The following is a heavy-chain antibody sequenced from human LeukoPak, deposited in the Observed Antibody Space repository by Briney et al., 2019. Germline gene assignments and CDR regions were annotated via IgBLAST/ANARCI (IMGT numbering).Heavy chain of an antibody. Sequence: GGSLRLSCAASGFTFNHYWMTWVRQAPERGLEWVANIQQHGSETYYGDSVKGRFTISRDNAKNSLYLQMNSLRAEDTAVYYCATYSSLNAREFQYWGQGTLVTVSS. CDR3: ATYSSLNAREFQY. V-gene: IGHV3-7*01. CDR1: GFTFNHYW. J-gene: IGHJ1*01. CDR2: IQQHGSET. D-gene: IGHD3-22*01.